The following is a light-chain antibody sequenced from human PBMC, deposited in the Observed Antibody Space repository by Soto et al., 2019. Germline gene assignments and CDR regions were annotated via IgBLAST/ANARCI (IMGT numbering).Light chain of an antibody. CDR1: QSILYSSNNKNY. CDR2: WAS. Sequence: DIEMTQSPDSLAVSLGERATINCKSSQSILYSSNNKNYLAWYQQKPGQPPKLLIYWASTRESGVPDRCSGSGSGTDFTLTISSLQAEDVAVYYCQHYYNKPLTFGGGTKVEIK. V-gene: IGKV4-1*01. J-gene: IGKJ4*01. CDR3: QHYYNKPLT.